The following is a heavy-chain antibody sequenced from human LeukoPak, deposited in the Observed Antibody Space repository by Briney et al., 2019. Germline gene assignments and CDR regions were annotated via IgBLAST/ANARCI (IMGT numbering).Heavy chain of an antibody. J-gene: IGHJ4*02. V-gene: IGHV4-39*01. CDR2: IYYSGST. Sequence: SETLSLTCTVSGGSISSSSYYWGWIRQPPGKGLEGIGSIYYSGSTYYNPSLKSRVTISVDTSKNQFSLKLSSVTAADTAVYYCARHEYGGSVDYWGQGTLVTVSS. CDR3: ARHEYGGSVDY. D-gene: IGHD4/OR15-4a*01. CDR1: GGSISSSSYY.